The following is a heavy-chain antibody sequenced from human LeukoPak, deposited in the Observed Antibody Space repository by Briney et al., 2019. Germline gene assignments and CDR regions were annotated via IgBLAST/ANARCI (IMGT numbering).Heavy chain of an antibody. D-gene: IGHD3-3*01. V-gene: IGHV4-59*08. Sequence: SETLSLTCTVSGGSISSYYWSWIRQPPGKGLEWIGYIYYSGSTNYNPSPKSRVTISVDTSKNQFSLKLSSVTAADTAVYYCASLYYDFWSGHTTNFDYWSQGTLVTVSS. CDR3: ASLYYDFWSGHTTNFDY. CDR1: GGSISSYY. CDR2: IYYSGST. J-gene: IGHJ4*02.